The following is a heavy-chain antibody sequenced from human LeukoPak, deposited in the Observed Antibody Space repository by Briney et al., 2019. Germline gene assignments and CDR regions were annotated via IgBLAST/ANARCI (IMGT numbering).Heavy chain of an antibody. CDR1: GGSFSGYY. Sequence: PSETLSLTCAVYGGSFSGYYWSWIRQPPGKGLEWIREINHSGSTNYNPSLKSRVTISVDTSKNQFSLKLSSVTAADTAVYYCARDGDYLGQGTLVTVSS. J-gene: IGHJ4*02. CDR2: INHSGST. V-gene: IGHV4-34*01. CDR3: ARDGDY.